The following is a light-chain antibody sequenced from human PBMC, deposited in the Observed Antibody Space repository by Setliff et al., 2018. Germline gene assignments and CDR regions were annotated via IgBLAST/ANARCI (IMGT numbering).Light chain of an antibody. J-gene: IGLJ1*01. Sequence: QSVLAQPASVSGSPGQSITISCSGTSSDVGSYDLVSWYQQHPGKAPKLIIYGVSNRPSGASSRFSGSKSGNTASLTISGLQTEDEADYYCTAYTSGTTYVFGTGTKVTVL. V-gene: IGLV2-14*03. CDR2: GVS. CDR3: TAYTSGTTYV. CDR1: SSDVGSYDL.